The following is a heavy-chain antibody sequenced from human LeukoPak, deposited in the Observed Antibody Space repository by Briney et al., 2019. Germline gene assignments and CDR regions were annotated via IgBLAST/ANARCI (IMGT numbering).Heavy chain of an antibody. J-gene: IGHJ3*02. CDR1: GFTFSRYW. CDR3: ARWGSELPDDAFDI. CDR2: IRQDGSEK. D-gene: IGHD6-25*01. Sequence: PGGSLRLSCAASGFTFSRYWMSWVRQAPGKGLEWVANIRQDGSEKHYLDSVKGRITISRDNAKNSIYLQMNSLRVEDTAVYFCARWGSELPDDAFDIWGQGTMVTVSS. V-gene: IGHV3-7*01.